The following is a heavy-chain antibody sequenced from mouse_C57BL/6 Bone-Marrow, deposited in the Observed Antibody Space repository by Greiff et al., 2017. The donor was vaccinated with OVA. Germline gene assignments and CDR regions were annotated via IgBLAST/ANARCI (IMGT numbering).Heavy chain of an antibody. D-gene: IGHD2-1*01. J-gene: IGHJ1*03. V-gene: IGHV5-9-1*02. Sequence: EVKVVESGEGLVKPGGSLKLSCAASGFTFSSYAMSWVRQTPEKRLEWVAYISSGGDYIYYADTVKGRFTISRDNARNTLYLQMSSLKSEDTAMYYCTRDHGNYRYWYFDVWGTGTTVTVSS. CDR1: GFTFSSYA. CDR3: TRDHGNYRYWYFDV. CDR2: ISSGGDYI.